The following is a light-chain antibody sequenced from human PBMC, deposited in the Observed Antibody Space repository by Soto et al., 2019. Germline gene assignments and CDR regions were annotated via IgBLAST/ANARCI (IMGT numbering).Light chain of an antibody. CDR2: GAS. Sequence: EIVMAQSPATLSVSPGERATLSCRASQSVSSNLAWYQQKPGQAPRLLMYGASTRATGIPVRFSGSGSGTEFTLIVSSLQSEDFAVYYCQQYNNWARTFGQGTKVDIK. CDR3: QQYNNWART. CDR1: QSVSSN. V-gene: IGKV3-15*01. J-gene: IGKJ1*01.